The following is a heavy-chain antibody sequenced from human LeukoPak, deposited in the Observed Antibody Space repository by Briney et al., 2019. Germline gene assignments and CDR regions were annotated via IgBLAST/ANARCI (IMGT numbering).Heavy chain of an antibody. CDR3: AKPHVQDWLNAFDI. CDR1: GFTFSSYA. Sequence: PGRSLRLSCAASGFTFSSYAIHWVRQAPGKGLEWVAVTSYHGSNKYYADSVKGRFTISRDNSKNTLYLQMNSLRAEDTAVYYCAKPHVQDWLNAFDIWGQGTMVTVSS. V-gene: IGHV3-30*18. D-gene: IGHD3-9*01. CDR2: TSYHGSNK. J-gene: IGHJ3*02.